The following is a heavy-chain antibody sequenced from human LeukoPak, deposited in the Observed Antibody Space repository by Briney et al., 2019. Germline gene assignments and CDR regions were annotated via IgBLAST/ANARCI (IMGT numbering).Heavy chain of an antibody. Sequence: GASVKDSCEDSGYTFTSYGISWVRQTPGQGLEWMGWISAYNGNTNYAQKLQGRVTMTTDTSTSTAYMELRSLRSDDTAVYYCARTASSSSGFAPNYFDYWGQGTLVTVSS. CDR3: ARTASSSSGFAPNYFDY. CDR2: ISAYNGNT. CDR1: GYTFTSYG. V-gene: IGHV1-18*01. J-gene: IGHJ4*02. D-gene: IGHD6-6*01.